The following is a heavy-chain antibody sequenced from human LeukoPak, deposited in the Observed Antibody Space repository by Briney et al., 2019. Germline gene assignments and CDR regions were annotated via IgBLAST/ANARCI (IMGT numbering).Heavy chain of an antibody. V-gene: IGHV1-2*02. CDR1: GYTFTGYY. CDR2: INPNSGGT. D-gene: IGHD2-2*01. J-gene: IGHJ5*02. Sequence: ASVKVSCKASGYTFTGYYMHWVRQAPGQELEWMGWINPNSGGTNYAQKFQGRVTMTRDTSISTAYMELSRLRSDDTAVYYCARVSIVVVPAAWFDPWGQGTLVTVSS. CDR3: ARVSIVVVPAAWFDP.